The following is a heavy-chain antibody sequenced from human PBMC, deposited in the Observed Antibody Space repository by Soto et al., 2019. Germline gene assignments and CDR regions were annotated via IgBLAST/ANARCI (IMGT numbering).Heavy chain of an antibody. J-gene: IGHJ6*03. CDR3: VRDFGWYFRSGYMDV. CDR2: INEDSSYI. CDR1: GFSFISYS. Sequence: EVQLVESGGGLVKPGGSLRLSCAASGFSFISYSMNWVRQAPGKGLEWVSSINEDSSYIYYAHSLRGRLTMSRDNAKDSLHLQMNSLRAEDTAVYYCVRDFGWYFRSGYMDVWGDGATVTVSS. D-gene: IGHD3-3*01. V-gene: IGHV3-21*02.